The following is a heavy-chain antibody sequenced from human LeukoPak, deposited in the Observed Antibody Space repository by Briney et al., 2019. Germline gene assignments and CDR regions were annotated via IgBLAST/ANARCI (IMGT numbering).Heavy chain of an antibody. CDR2: IYSGGTT. CDR1: GFTFSSYG. V-gene: IGHV3-NL1*01. Sequence: GGSLRLSCAASGFTFSSYGMHWVRQAPGKGLEWVAVIYSGGTTYYADSVKGRFTISRDNSKNTLYLQMNSLRAEDTAVYYCARGGGAYYYGMDVWGQGTTVTVSS. J-gene: IGHJ6*02. CDR3: ARGGGAYYYGMDV.